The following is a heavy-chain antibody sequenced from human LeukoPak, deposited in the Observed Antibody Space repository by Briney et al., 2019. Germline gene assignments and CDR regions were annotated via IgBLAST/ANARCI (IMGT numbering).Heavy chain of an antibody. V-gene: IGHV4-30-2*01. CDR2: IYRSGST. Sequence: SETLSLTCTVSGGSISSGGYYWSWIRQPPGKGLEWIGYIYRSGSTYYNPSLKSRVTISVDRSKNQFSLKLSSVTAADTAVYYCARTYYDILTGYPQGDWFDPWGQGTLVTVSS. CDR1: GGSISSGGYY. CDR3: ARTYYDILTGYPQGDWFDP. D-gene: IGHD3-9*01. J-gene: IGHJ5*02.